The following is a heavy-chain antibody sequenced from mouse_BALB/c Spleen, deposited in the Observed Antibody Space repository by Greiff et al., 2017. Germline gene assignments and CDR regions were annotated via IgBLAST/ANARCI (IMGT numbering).Heavy chain of an antibody. CDR1: GYTFTSYV. CDR2: INPYNDGT. D-gene: IGHD2-10*02. J-gene: IGHJ3*01. Sequence: EVQLQQSGPELVKPGASVKMSCKASGYTFTSYVMHWVKQKPGQGLEWIGYINPYNDGTKYNEKFKGKATLTSDKSSSTAYMELSSLTSEDSAVYYCARKYRNYGFAYWGQGTLVTVSA. CDR3: ARKYRNYGFAY. V-gene: IGHV1-14*01.